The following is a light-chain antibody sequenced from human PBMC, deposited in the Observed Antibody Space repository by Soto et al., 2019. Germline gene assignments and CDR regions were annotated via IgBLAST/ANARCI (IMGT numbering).Light chain of an antibody. CDR1: SSDVGGYEY. Sequence: QSVLTQPASVSGSPGQSITISCTGTSSDVGGYEYVSWFQQHPGNAPKLMIYEVTNRPSGVSNRFSGSKSGNTASLTISGLQAEDEADYYCSSFTSSNTWLFGGGTKLTVL. CDR2: EVT. CDR3: SSFTSSNTWL. J-gene: IGLJ3*02. V-gene: IGLV2-14*01.